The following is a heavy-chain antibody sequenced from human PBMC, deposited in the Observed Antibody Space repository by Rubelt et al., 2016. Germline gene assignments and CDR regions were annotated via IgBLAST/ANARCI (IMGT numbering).Heavy chain of an antibody. D-gene: IGHD2/OR15-2a*01. J-gene: IGHJ4*02. CDR2: ISYDGRDK. V-gene: IGHV3-33*05. Sequence: VRQAPGKGLEWVAVISYDGRDKKLEDSVKDRFTISRDNSKKTLFLQMNSLRAEDTAVYYCLSSLADFDYWGQGTLVTVSS. CDR3: LSSLADFDY.